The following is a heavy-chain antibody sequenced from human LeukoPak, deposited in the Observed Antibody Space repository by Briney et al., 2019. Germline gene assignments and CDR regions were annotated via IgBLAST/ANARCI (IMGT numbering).Heavy chain of an antibody. D-gene: IGHD5-18*01. J-gene: IGHJ6*02. Sequence: SVKVSCTASGGTFSSYAISWVRQAPGQGLEWMGRIIPILGIANYAQKFQGRVTITADKSTSTAYMELSSLRSEDTAVYYCASRYVDTAMVRDYYGMDVWGQGTTVTVSS. CDR1: GGTFSSYA. CDR2: IIPILGIA. V-gene: IGHV1-69*04. CDR3: ASRYVDTAMVRDYYGMDV.